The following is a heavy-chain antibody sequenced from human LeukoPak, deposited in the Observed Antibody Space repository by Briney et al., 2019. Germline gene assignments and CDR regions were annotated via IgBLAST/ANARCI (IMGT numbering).Heavy chain of an antibody. D-gene: IGHD2-21*02. CDR2: ISSSSSYI. CDR1: GFTFSSYS. V-gene: IGHV3-21*01. CDR3: ARGRTYCGGDCCHLFDY. Sequence: GGSLRLSCAASGFTFSSYSMNWVRQAPGKGLEWVSSISSSSSYIYYADSVKGRFTISRDNAKNSLYLQMNSLRAEDTAVYYCARGRTYCGGDCCHLFDYWGQGTLVTVSS. J-gene: IGHJ4*02.